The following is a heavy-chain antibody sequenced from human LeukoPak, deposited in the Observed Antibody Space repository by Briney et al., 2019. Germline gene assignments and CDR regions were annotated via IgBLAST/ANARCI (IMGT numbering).Heavy chain of an antibody. J-gene: IGHJ4*02. D-gene: IGHD2-8*01. Sequence: GGSLRLSCAASGITFISTAMSWVRQAPGKGLEWVSGISGSGGSTYYADSVKGRFTISRDNSRNTLYLQMHSLRAADTAVYYCATGGTVYAPQFDNWGQGTLVTVSS. V-gene: IGHV3-23*01. CDR2: ISGSGGST. CDR3: ATGGTVYAPQFDN. CDR1: GITFISTA.